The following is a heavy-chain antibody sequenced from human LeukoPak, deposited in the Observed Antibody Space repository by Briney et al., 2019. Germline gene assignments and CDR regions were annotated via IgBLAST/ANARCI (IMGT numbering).Heavy chain of an antibody. V-gene: IGHV4-59*12. Sequence: PSETLSLTCTVSGGSISSYYWSWIRQPPGKGLEWIGYIYYSGSTNYNPSLNSRVTISVDTSKNQFSLELSSVTAADTAVYYCARNIPLSGSGWYIDYWGQGTLVTVSS. CDR3: ARNIPLSGSGWYIDY. CDR1: GGSISSYY. J-gene: IGHJ4*02. CDR2: IYYSGST. D-gene: IGHD6-19*01.